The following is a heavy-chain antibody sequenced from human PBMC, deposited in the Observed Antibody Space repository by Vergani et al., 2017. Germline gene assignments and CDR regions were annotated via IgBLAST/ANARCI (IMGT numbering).Heavy chain of an antibody. CDR1: GFTFKAFA. D-gene: IGHD3-16*01. J-gene: IGHJ2*01. V-gene: IGHV3-9*01. Sequence: VEAGGGLVQPGGSLRLSCTASGFTFKAFAIHWVRQVAGRGLEWVSGIDRNYGVKNGNSFEGRFSISRDNAKKAVFLQMNNLIHEDTALYFCVKDNDYDADDPFDLWGRGTLVTVSS. CDR2: IDRNYGVK. CDR3: VKDNDYDADDPFDL.